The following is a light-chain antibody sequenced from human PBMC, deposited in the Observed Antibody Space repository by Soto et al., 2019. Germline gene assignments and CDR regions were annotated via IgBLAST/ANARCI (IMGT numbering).Light chain of an antibody. CDR1: QSVSSH. Sequence: YQDRLFVSPGERATLSCRASQSVSSHLAWYQQKPGQSPRLLIYDASNRATGIPARFSGSGSGTDFTLTISRLETEDFAFYFCQQRSHWQPFGQGTKVAIK. CDR3: QQRSHWQP. CDR2: DAS. V-gene: IGKV3-11*01. J-gene: IGKJ1*01.